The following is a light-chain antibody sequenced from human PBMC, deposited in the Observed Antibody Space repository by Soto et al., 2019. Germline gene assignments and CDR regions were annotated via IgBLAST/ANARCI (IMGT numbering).Light chain of an antibody. CDR2: GVS. V-gene: IGKV3-15*01. Sequence: DTVMTQSPATLSVSPQETATLSCRASESVGSHLAWYQQKPGQAPRLLIYGVSTRATGIPARFRGSGSETEFTLTISSLQSEDFAVYYCQQYDKWPPWTFGQGTKVEI. CDR1: ESVGSH. J-gene: IGKJ1*01. CDR3: QQYDKWPPWT.